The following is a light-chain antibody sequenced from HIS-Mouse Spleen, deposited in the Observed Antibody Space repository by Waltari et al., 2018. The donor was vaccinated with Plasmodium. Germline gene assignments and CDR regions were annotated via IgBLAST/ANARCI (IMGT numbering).Light chain of an antibody. V-gene: IGLV5-45*03. CDR1: SGINLGTSR. CDR2: YKSDSDK. J-gene: IGLJ3*02. CDR3: MIWHSSAWV. Sequence: AVLTQPSSLSASPGASARLTCTLRSGINLGTSRTYWYQEKPGSPPQYLLRYKSDSDKQQGSGVPSRFSGSKDASANAGILLISGLQSEDEADYYCMIWHSSAWVFGGGTKLTVL.